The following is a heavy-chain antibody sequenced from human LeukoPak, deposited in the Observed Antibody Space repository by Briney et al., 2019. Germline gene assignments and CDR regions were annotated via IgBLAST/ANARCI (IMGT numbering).Heavy chain of an antibody. CDR3: ARDQIVVVPAASYYYYYGMDV. Sequence: PSETLSLTCTVSGGSIGSYYWSWIRQPPGKGLEWIGYIYYSGSTNYNPSLKSRVTISVDTSKNQFSLKLSSVTAADTAVHYCARDQIVVVPAASYYYYYGMDVWGQGTTVTVSS. V-gene: IGHV4-59*01. J-gene: IGHJ6*02. CDR1: GGSIGSYY. CDR2: IYYSGST. D-gene: IGHD2-2*01.